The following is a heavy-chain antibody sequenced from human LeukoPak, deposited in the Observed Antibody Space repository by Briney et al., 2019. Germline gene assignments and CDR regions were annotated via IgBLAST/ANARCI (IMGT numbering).Heavy chain of an antibody. D-gene: IGHD6-19*01. CDR3: ARIRGASGWYYFDY. CDR2: LYTGGNT. Sequence: GGSLRLSCAASGFTFDDYAMSWVRQAPGKGLEWVSVLYTGGNTLYADSVKGRFTISRDNSKNTLYLQMNSLRAEDTAVYYCARIRGASGWYYFDYWGQGTLVTVSS. V-gene: IGHV3-53*01. J-gene: IGHJ4*02. CDR1: GFTFDDYA.